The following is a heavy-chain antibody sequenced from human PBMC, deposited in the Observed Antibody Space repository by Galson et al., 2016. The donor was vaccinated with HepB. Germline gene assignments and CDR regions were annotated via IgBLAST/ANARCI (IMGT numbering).Heavy chain of an antibody. V-gene: IGHV4-39*01. CDR2: MYYSGST. Sequence: SETLSLTCTVSGGSISSSDYYWGWIRQPPGKGLEWIGSMYYSGSTYYKPSLKSRVTISVDMSKNQFSLNLNSVTAGDTAVYYCARLTNIVVVSTAMRGFDYWSQGTLVTVSS. CDR3: ARLTNIVVVSTAMRGFDY. D-gene: IGHD2-2*01. J-gene: IGHJ4*02. CDR1: GGSISSSDYY.